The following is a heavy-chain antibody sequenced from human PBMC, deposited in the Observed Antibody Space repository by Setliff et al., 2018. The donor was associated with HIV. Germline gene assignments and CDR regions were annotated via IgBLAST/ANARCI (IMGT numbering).Heavy chain of an antibody. CDR3: ARFRRSGYNYVEGTALAY. V-gene: IGHV3-11*01. CDR2: ISGSGTTI. J-gene: IGHJ4*02. Sequence: GGSLRLSCAASGFTFSHYYMSWIRQAPGKGLQWVSDISGSGTTIYYADSVKGRFTISRDNAKNSLSLQMKSLRAEDTAVYYCARFRRSGYNYVEGTALAYWGQGTLVTVSS. D-gene: IGHD3-22*01. CDR1: GFTFSHYY.